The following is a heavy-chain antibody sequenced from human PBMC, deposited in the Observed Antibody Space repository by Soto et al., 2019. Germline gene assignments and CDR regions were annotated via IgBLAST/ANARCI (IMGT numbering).Heavy chain of an antibody. D-gene: IGHD2-2*01. CDR1: GGSISSYY. CDR3: ARKYADAYYFDY. Sequence: SETLSLTCTVSGGSISSYYCSFIRHPAVKGREWIVRIYTSGSTNYNPSLKSRVTMSVDTSKNQFSLKLSSVTAADTAVYYCARKYADAYYFDYWGQGTLVTVSS. J-gene: IGHJ4*02. CDR2: IYTSGST. V-gene: IGHV4-4*07.